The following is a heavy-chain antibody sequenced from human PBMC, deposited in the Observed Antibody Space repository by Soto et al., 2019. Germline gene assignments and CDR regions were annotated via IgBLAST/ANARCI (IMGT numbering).Heavy chain of an antibody. J-gene: IGHJ6*02. CDR2: ISAYNGNT. CDR1: GYTFTNYG. CDR3: ARDDIVVVQGYYYGMDV. Sequence: QVQLVQSXXEVKKPGASVKVSCKASGYTFTNYGISWVRQAPGQGLXXMGWISAYNGNTNYAQKLQGRVTMTTDTSTSTAYMELRSLRSDDTAVYYCARDDIVVVQGYYYGMDVWGQGTTVTVSS. V-gene: IGHV1-18*01. D-gene: IGHD2-2*01.